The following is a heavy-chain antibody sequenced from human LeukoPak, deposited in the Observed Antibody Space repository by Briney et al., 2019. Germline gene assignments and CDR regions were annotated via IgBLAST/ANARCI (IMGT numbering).Heavy chain of an antibody. CDR1: GFTFSSYW. Sequence: PGGSLTLSCAASGFTFSSYWMSWVRQAPGKGLEWVANIKQDGSEKYYVDSVKGRFTISRDNAKNSLYLQMNSLRAEDTAVYYCARDRSSTSYNWFDPWGQGTLVTVSS. V-gene: IGHV3-7*01. CDR2: IKQDGSEK. J-gene: IGHJ5*02. D-gene: IGHD2-2*01. CDR3: ARDRSSTSYNWFDP.